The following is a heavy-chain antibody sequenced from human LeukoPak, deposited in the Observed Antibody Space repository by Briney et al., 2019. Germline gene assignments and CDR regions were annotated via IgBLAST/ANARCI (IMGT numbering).Heavy chain of an antibody. CDR1: GFTFSNYG. D-gene: IGHD2-2*01. Sequence: PGGSLRLSCAASGFTFSNYGMNWVRQAPGKGLEWVSSISNTGSYIHYADSVKGRFTISRDNAEGSLYLQMNSLRAEDTAVYYCARAPEYETDIVVVPAAPDPNDAFDIWGQGTMVTVSS. CDR2: ISNTGSYI. V-gene: IGHV3-21*01. J-gene: IGHJ3*02. CDR3: ARAPEYETDIVVVPAAPDPNDAFDI.